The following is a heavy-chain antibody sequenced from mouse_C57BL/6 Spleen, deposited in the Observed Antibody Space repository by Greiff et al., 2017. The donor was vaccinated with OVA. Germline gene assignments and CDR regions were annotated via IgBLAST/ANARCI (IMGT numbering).Heavy chain of an antibody. CDR2: ISYDGSN. V-gene: IGHV3-6*01. J-gene: IGHJ3*01. CDR3: ARGDWDTWCAY. Sequence: EVKLVESGPGLVKPSQSLSLTCSVTGYSITSGYYWNWIRQFPGNKLEWMGYISYDGSNNYNPSLKNRISITRDTSKNQFFLKLNSVTTEDTATYYCARGDWDTWCAYWGQGTLVTVSA. CDR1: GYSITSGYY. D-gene: IGHD4-1*01.